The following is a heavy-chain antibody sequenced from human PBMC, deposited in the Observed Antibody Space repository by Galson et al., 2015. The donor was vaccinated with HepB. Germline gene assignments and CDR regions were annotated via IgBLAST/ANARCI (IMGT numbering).Heavy chain of an antibody. CDR3: TRAINNAFDV. J-gene: IGHJ3*01. V-gene: IGHV1-69*04. D-gene: IGHD2/OR15-2a*01. Sequence: SVKVSCKASGGTFSSYAISWVRQAPGQGLEWMGRIIPILGIANYAQKFQGRVTITADKSTSTAYMELSSLRAEDTAVYYCTRAINNAFDVWGQGTMVTVSS. CDR2: IIPILGIA. CDR1: GGTFSSYA.